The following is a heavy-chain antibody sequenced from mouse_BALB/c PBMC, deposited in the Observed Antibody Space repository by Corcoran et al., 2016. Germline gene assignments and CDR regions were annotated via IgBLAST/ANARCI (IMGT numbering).Heavy chain of an antibody. CDR3: ATLLRPFDY. J-gene: IGHJ2*01. V-gene: IGHV3-6*02. CDR2: ISYNGTN. Sequence: DVQLQESGPGLVKPSQSLSLTCSVTGYSITSGHYWNWIRQFPGNKLEWMGYISYNGTNNYNPSLKNRISITRDTSKNQCFLKLNSVTTEDTATYYCATLLRPFDYWGQGTTLTVSS. CDR1: GYSITSGHY. D-gene: IGHD1-2*01.